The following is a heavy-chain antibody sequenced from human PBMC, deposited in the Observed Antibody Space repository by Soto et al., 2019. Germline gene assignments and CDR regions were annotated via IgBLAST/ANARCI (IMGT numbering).Heavy chain of an antibody. CDR3: AGDDVLGDCGRCYGVPLEV. CDR2: IQSGGHR. Sequence: EVQLVESGGGLVQPGGSLRLSCAASGFTVSSKYMSWVRQAPGKGLEWVSLIQSGGHRYYADSVEGRFTIYSDSSKNTMHLQKDSMKAEDTAVYYWAGDDVLGDCGRCYGVPLEVCGKGTKVALSS. CDR1: GFTVSSKY. V-gene: IGHV3-66*01. D-gene: IGHD2-15*01. J-gene: IGHJ6*04.